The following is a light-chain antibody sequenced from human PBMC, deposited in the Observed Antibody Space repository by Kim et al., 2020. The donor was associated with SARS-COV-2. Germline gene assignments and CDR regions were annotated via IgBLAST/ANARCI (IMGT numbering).Light chain of an antibody. V-gene: IGKV1-NL1*01. Sequence: DIQMTQSPSSLSASVGDRLTLTCWASQGISNSLAWYQQRLGKAPKLLLSATSKLERGVPSRFSGSGSGTTYTLTISNLQPEDLATYYCQQYYSHPLTFGGGTKVDIK. CDR2: ATS. CDR3: QQYYSHPLT. J-gene: IGKJ4*01. CDR1: QGISNS.